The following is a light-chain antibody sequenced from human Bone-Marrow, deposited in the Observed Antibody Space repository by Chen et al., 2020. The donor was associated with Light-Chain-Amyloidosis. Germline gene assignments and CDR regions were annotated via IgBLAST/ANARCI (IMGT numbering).Light chain of an antibody. CDR2: DDS. V-gene: IGLV3-21*02. Sequence: SYVLTQPSSVSVSPGQTATIACGGNNIGSTSVHWYRQTPGQAPLLVVYDDSDRPSGIPERESGSNSVNTATLTISRDEAGDEADYYCQVWDRSSDRPVFGGGTKLTVL. CDR3: QVWDRSSDRPV. J-gene: IGLJ3*02. CDR1: NIGSTS.